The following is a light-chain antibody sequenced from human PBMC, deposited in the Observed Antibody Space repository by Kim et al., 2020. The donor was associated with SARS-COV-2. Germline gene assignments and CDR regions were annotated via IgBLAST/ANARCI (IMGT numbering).Light chain of an antibody. CDR2: GAS. CDR1: QSVSSSY. V-gene: IGKV3-20*01. Sequence: LSPGERATLSCRASQSVSSSYLAWYQQKPGQAPRLLIYGASSRATGIPDRFSGSGSGTDFTLTISRLEPEDLAVYYCQQYGSSPRTFGQGTKLEI. CDR3: QQYGSSPRT. J-gene: IGKJ1*01.